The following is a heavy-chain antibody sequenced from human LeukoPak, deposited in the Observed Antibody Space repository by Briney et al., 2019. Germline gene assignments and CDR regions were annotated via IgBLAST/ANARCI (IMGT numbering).Heavy chain of an antibody. D-gene: IGHD3-16*02. V-gene: IGHV3-7*05. CDR3: AREPRTVVFDP. J-gene: IGHJ5*02. Sequence: GGSLRLSCAASGFTFRNYLKNLGGQAPGEGLEWVANIKGDGSDKYYVDSVKGRFTISRDNAKNSLYLQMNSLRAEDTAVYYCAREPRTVVFDPWGQGTLVTVSS. CDR1: GFTFRNYL. CDR2: IKGDGSDK.